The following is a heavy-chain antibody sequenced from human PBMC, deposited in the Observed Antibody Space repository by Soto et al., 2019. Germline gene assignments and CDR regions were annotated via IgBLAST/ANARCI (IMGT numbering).Heavy chain of an antibody. J-gene: IGHJ5*02. V-gene: IGHV1-8*01. CDR2: MNPYSGNT. CDR3: AKSSRQYASAIQAFFDP. Sequence: ASVKVSCKASGYTFTTYDISWVRQATGQGLEWMGWMNPYSGNTGYAQKFQVRVTVTRNTSISTVYMELSGLRPDDTAVYYCAKSSRQYASAIQAFFDPWGLGTLVTVSS. CDR1: GYTFTTYD. D-gene: IGHD2-2*01.